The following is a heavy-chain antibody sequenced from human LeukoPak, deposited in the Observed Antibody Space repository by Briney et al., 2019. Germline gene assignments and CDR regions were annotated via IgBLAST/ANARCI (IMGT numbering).Heavy chain of an antibody. D-gene: IGHD1-26*01. J-gene: IGHJ3*02. CDR2: ISGSSSYI. V-gene: IGHV3-21*01. CDR3: ARVFPLSVGATRGGAFDI. CDR1: GFTFTNYI. Sequence: GGSLRLSCAASGFTFTNYIMSWVRQAPGKGLEWVSDISGSSSYIYYADSLKGRFTISRDNARNSLFLQMNSLRAEDTAVYFCARVFPLSVGATRGGAFDIWGQGTMVVVPS.